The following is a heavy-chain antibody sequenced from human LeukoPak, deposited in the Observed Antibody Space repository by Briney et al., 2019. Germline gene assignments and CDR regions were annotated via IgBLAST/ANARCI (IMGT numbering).Heavy chain of an antibody. CDR2: FYYTGST. CDR3: ARHMGSAFNY. J-gene: IGHJ4*02. D-gene: IGHD6-25*01. V-gene: IGHV4-39*01. CDR1: GGSISSSGYY. Sequence: PSETLSLTCTVSGGSISSSGYYWGWIRQPPGKGLEWIGSFYYTGSTFYNPSLKSRVTISVDTSKNQFSLKLSSVTAADTAVYYCARHMGSAFNYWGQGTLVTVSS.